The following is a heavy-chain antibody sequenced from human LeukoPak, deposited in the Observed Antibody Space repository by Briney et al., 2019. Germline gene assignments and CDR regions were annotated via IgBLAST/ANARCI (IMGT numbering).Heavy chain of an antibody. J-gene: IGHJ4*02. CDR2: ISWNSGSI. CDR1: GFTFDDYA. V-gene: IGHV3-9*01. Sequence: PGRSLRLSCAASGFTFDDYAVHWVRQAPGKGLEWVSGISWNSGSIVYADSVKGRFTISRDNAKNSLYLQMNSLRAEDTALYYCAKDSDYGDYWDWGQGTLVTVSS. CDR3: AKDSDYGDYWD. D-gene: IGHD4-17*01.